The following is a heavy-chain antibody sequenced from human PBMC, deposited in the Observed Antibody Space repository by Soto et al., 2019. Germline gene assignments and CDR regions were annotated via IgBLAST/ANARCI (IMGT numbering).Heavy chain of an antibody. CDR3: ARDQGGYSYGSWFDP. J-gene: IGHJ5*02. D-gene: IGHD5-18*01. V-gene: IGHV3-21*01. CDR2: ISSSSSYI. Sequence: EVQLVESGGGLVKPGGSLRLSCAASGFTFSSYSMNWVRQAPGKGLEWVSSISSSSSYIYYADSVKGRFTISRDNAKNSLYLQMNSLRAEDTAVYYCARDQGGYSYGSWFDPWGQGTLVTVSS. CDR1: GFTFSSYS.